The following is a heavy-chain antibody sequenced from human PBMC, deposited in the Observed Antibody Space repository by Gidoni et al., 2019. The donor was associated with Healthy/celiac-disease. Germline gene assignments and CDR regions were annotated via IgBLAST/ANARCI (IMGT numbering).Heavy chain of an antibody. Sequence: EVQLLEPGGGLVQPGGSLRLPCAAPEFTFTSYGMTWVRQAPGKGLEWFSAISGSGGSTYYADSVKGRFTISRDNSKNTLYLQMNSLRAEDTAVYYCAKALHIVVVGGTFDYWGQGTLVTVSS. V-gene: IGHV3-23*01. J-gene: IGHJ4*02. D-gene: IGHD2-21*01. CDR3: AKALHIVVVGGTFDY. CDR2: ISGSGGST. CDR1: EFTFTSYG.